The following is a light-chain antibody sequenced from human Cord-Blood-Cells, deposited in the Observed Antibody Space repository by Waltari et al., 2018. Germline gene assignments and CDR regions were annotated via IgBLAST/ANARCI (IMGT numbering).Light chain of an antibody. CDR1: RRDVGSYNL. CDR3: CSYAGSSTFDWV. J-gene: IGLJ3*02. CDR2: EGS. Sequence: QSALTQPASVSGSPGQSITISCTGTRRDVGSYNLVSWYQQHPGKAPKLMIYEGSKRPSGVSNRFSGSKSGNTASLTISGLQAEDEADYYCCSYAGSSTFDWVFGGGTKLTVL. V-gene: IGLV2-23*03.